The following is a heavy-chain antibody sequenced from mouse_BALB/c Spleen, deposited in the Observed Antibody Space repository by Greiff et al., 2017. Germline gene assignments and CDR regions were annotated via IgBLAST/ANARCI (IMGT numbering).Heavy chain of an antibody. J-gene: IGHJ4*01. CDR3: ARSGGSYAMDY. V-gene: IGHV5-17*02. CDR1: GFTFSSFG. D-gene: IGHD1-1*01. CDR2: ISSGSSTI. Sequence: EVMLVESGGGLMQPGGSRKLSCAASGFTFSSFGMHWVRQAPEKGLEWVAYISSGSSTIYYADTVKGRFTISRDNPKNTLFLQMTSLRSEDTAMYYCARSGGSYAMDYWGQGTSVTVSS.